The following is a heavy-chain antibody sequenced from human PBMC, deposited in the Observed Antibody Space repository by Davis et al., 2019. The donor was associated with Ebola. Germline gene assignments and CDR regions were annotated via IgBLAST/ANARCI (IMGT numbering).Heavy chain of an antibody. Sequence: ASVKVSCKASGYTFTSYYMHWVRQAPGQGLEWMGWISAYNGNTNYAQKLQGRVTMTTDTSTSTAYMELRSLRSDDTAVYYCARDHSYYYYGMDVWGQGTTVTVSS. CDR2: ISAYNGNT. V-gene: IGHV1-18*04. CDR1: GYTFTSYY. J-gene: IGHJ6*02. CDR3: ARDHSYYYYGMDV.